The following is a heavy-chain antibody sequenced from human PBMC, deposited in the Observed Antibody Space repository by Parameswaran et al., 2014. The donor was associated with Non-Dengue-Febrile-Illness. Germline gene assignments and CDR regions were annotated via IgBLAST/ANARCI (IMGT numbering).Heavy chain of an antibody. Sequence: RWIRQPPGKGLEWVGRIKSKTDGGTTDYAAPVKGRFTISRNDSKNTLYLQMNSLKTEDTAVYYCTTGLDSSSWYILWGQGTLVTVSS. CDR2: IKSKTDGGTT. D-gene: IGHD6-13*01. J-gene: IGHJ4*02. CDR3: TTGLDSSSWYIL. V-gene: IGHV3-15*01.